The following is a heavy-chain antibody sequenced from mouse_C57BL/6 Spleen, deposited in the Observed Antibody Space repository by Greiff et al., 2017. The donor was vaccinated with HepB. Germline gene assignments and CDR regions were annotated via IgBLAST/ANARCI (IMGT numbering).Heavy chain of an antibody. CDR2: INPNNGGT. J-gene: IGHJ4*01. Sequence: VQLQQSGPELVKPGASVKISCKASGYTFTDYYMNWVKQSHGKSLEWIGDINPNNGGTSYNQKFKGKATLTVDKSSSTAYMELRSLTSEDSAVYYCARGPPTMVTRRESSCYAMDYWGQGTSVTVSS. D-gene: IGHD2-9*01. CDR1: GYTFTDYY. CDR3: ARGPPTMVTRRESSCYAMDY. V-gene: IGHV1-26*01.